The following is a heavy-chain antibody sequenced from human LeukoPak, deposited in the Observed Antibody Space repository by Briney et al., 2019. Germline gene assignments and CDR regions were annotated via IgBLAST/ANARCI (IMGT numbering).Heavy chain of an antibody. V-gene: IGHV4-4*07. CDR3: AKEGGYSYGYRIDY. CDR1: GGSISSYY. J-gene: IGHJ4*02. Sequence: PSESLSLTCTVSGGSISSYYWSWIRQPAGKGLEWIGRIYTSGSTNYNPSLKSRVTISVDKSKNQFSLKLSSVTAADTAVYYCAKEGGYSYGYRIDYWGQGTLVTVPS. D-gene: IGHD5-18*01. CDR2: IYTSGST.